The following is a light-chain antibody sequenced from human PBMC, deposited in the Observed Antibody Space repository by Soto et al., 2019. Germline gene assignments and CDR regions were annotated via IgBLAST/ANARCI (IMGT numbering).Light chain of an antibody. CDR3: CSSAGSSTF. V-gene: IGLV2-23*03. CDR2: EGS. Sequence: QSVLTQPASVSGSPGQSITISCTGTSSNVGSYNLVSWYQQHPGKAPKLMIYEGSKRPSGVSNRFSGSKSGNTASLTISGLKAQDQAPYYCCSSAGSSTFFGTGTKVTV. J-gene: IGLJ1*01. CDR1: SSNVGSYNL.